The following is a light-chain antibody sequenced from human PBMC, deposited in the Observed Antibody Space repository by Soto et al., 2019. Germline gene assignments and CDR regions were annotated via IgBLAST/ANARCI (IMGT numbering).Light chain of an antibody. CDR1: SSDVGSYNR. V-gene: IGLV2-18*02. CDR2: EVS. Sequence: QSALTQPPSVSGSPGLSVAISCTGTSSDVGSYNRVSWYQQPPGAAPKLMIYEVSNRPSGVPDRFSGSKSGNTASLTISGLQAEDEADYYCNSYTGSSTYVFGTGTKLTVL. J-gene: IGLJ1*01. CDR3: NSYTGSSTYV.